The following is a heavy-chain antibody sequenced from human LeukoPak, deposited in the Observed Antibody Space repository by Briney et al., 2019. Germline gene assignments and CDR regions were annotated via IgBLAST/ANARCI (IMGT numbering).Heavy chain of an antibody. D-gene: IGHD4-17*01. CDR1: GFTVSSNY. V-gene: IGHV3-53*01. CDR3: ARDPEYGDPTGGY. J-gene: IGHJ4*02. Sequence: GGSLRLSCAASGFTVSSNYMSWVRQAPGKGLEWVSVIYSGGSTYYADSVKGRFTISRDNSKNTLYLQMNSLRAEDTAVYYCARDPEYGDPTGGYWGQGTLVTVSS. CDR2: IYSGGST.